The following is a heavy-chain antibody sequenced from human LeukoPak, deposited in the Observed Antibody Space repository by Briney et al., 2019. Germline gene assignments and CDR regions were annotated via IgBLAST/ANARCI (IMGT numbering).Heavy chain of an antibody. CDR3: ARVQRVNTPPPHTIGAFDI. J-gene: IGHJ3*02. CDR1: GGSISSYY. Sequence: PSETLSLTCTVSGGSISSYYWSWIRRPPGKGLEWIGYIYYSGSTNYNPSLKSRVTISVATSKNQFSLKLSSVTAADTALYYCARVQRVNTPPPHTIGAFDIWGQGTMVTVSS. CDR2: IYYSGST. D-gene: IGHD1/OR15-1a*01. V-gene: IGHV4-59*12.